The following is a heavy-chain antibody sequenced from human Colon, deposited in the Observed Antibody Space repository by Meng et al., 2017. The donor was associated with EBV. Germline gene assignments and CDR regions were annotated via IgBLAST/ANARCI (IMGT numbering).Heavy chain of an antibody. Sequence: QVHLQESGPGLVKPSQTLSLTCAVSGDSISSGDYYWNWIRQPPGKGLEWIGYIFYTGSTYYNPSLKSRVIISVDMSKTQFSLKLSSVTAADTAVYYCARGRQAPGLKGWWFDPWGQGTLVTVSS. V-gene: IGHV4-30-4*01. CDR3: ARGRQAPGLKGWWFDP. CDR1: GDSISSGDYY. D-gene: IGHD6-19*01. CDR2: IFYTGST. J-gene: IGHJ5*02.